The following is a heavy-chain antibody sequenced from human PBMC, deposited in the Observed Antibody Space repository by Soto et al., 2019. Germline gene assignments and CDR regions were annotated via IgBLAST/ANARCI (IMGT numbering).Heavy chain of an antibody. CDR1: GFTFSSYW. CDR2: INSDGSST. J-gene: IGHJ6*02. D-gene: IGHD6-25*01. Sequence: LRLSCAASGFTFSSYWMHWVRQAPGKGLVWVSRINSDGSSTSYADSVKGRFTISRDNAKNTLYLQMNSLRAKDTAVYYCARVDERAAGGMDVWGQGTTVTVSS. V-gene: IGHV3-74*01. CDR3: ARVDERAAGGMDV.